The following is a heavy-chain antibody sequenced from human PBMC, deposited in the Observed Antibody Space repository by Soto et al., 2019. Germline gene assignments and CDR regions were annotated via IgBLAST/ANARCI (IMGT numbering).Heavy chain of an antibody. V-gene: IGHV4-4*02. J-gene: IGHJ4*02. D-gene: IGHD5-18*01. CDR2: IYHSGNT. Sequence: SETMSITCTVSGGSISSSNWWSWVRQPPGKGLEWIGEIYHSGNTNYNPSLKSRVTISVDKSKNQFSLKLNSVTAADTAVYYCARMANTTMVTIDYWGQGTLVTISS. CDR3: ARMANTTMVTIDY. CDR1: GGSISSSNW.